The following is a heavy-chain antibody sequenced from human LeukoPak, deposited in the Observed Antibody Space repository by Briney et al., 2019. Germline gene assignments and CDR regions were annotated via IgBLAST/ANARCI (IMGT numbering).Heavy chain of an antibody. Sequence: GGSLRLSCAASGFTFSSYEMNWVRQAPGKGLEWVSYISSSGSTIYYADSVKGRFTISRDNAKNSLYLQMNSLRAEDTAVYYCAKLGITMVGGVWGKGTTVTISS. V-gene: IGHV3-48*03. D-gene: IGHD3-10*02. CDR3: AKLGITMVGGV. CDR2: ISSSGSTI. J-gene: IGHJ6*04. CDR1: GFTFSSYE.